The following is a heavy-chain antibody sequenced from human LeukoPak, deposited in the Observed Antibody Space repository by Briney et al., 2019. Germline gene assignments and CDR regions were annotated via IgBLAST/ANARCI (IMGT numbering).Heavy chain of an antibody. Sequence: GGSLRLSCAASGFTVSSNYMSCVPHAPGKGLEWGSVIYSSGNTHYADAVKGRFTISRDNSKNTLYLQMDRLRAEDRAVYYCARDLADWGQGTLVTVSS. CDR2: IYSSGNT. CDR3: ARDLAD. V-gene: IGHV3-53*01. D-gene: IGHD3-16*01. J-gene: IGHJ4*02. CDR1: GFTVSSNY.